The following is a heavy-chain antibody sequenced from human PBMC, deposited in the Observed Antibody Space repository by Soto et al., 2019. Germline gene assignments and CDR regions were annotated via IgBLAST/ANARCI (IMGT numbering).Heavy chain of an antibody. V-gene: IGHV4-39*01. J-gene: IGHJ5*02. CDR1: GGSISSSSNY. CDR2: IYYSGST. D-gene: IGHD3-10*01. Sequence: QLQLQESGPGLVKPSETLSLTCTVSGGSISSSSNYWGWIRQPPGKGLEWIGSIYYSGSTYYNPSLKSRVTISVDTSKNQFSLKLSSVTATDTAVYYCARHCPMVRGVTPEDWFDPWGQGTLVTVSS. CDR3: ARHCPMVRGVTPEDWFDP.